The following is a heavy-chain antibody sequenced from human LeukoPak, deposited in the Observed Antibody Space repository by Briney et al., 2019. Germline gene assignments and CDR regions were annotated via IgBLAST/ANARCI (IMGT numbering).Heavy chain of an antibody. CDR1: GFTFSSYS. CDR3: ARRTRYDSSGDFDY. J-gene: IGHJ4*02. CDR2: ISSSSSYI. Sequence: GSLRLSCAASGFTFSSYSMNWVRQAPGKGLGWVSSISSSSSYIYYADSVKGRFTISRDNAKNSLYLQMNSLRAEDTAVYYCARRTRYDSSGDFDYWGQGTLVTVSS. V-gene: IGHV3-21*01. D-gene: IGHD3-22*01.